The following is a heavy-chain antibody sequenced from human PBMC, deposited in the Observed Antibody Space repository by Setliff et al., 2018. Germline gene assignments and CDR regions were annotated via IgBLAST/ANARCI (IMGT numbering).Heavy chain of an antibody. D-gene: IGHD5-18*01. CDR1: GGTFRSYG. J-gene: IGHJ6*03. CDR2: TIPSFGST. V-gene: IGHV1-69*05. CDR3: AREGVDTRSSTDYRYYMDV. Sequence: SAKVSCKASGGTFRSYGISWVRQAPGQGLEWMGGTIPSFGSTNYAQKFQDRVTIITDESTSTAYMELSSLRTEDTAVYYCAREGVDTRSSTDYRYYMDVWGKGTTVTVSS.